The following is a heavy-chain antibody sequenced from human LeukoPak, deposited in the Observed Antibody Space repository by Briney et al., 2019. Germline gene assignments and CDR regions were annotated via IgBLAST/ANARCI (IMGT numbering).Heavy chain of an antibody. CDR1: GGSISSGTYY. CDR3: ARDSRARGNYFDY. J-gene: IGHJ4*02. D-gene: IGHD3-10*01. V-gene: IGHV4-61*02. CDR2: IYISGST. Sequence: SQTLSLTCTVSGGSISSGTYYWNWIRQPAGKGLEWIGRIYISGSTNYNPSLKSRVAMSIDTSKNQFSLKLSSVTAADTAVYYCARDSRARGNYFDYWGQGTLVTVSS.